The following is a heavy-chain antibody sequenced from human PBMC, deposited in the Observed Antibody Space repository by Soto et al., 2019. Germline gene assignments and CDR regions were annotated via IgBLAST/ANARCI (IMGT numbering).Heavy chain of an antibody. CDR2: ISAYNGNT. CDR3: ARGLAAAGLNWFDP. Sequence: ASVKVSCKASGYTFTSYGSSWVRQAPGQGLEWMGWISAYNGNTNYAQKLQGRVTMTTDTSTSTAYMELRSLRSDDTAVYYCARGLAAAGLNWFDPWGQGTLVTVSS. D-gene: IGHD6-13*01. CDR1: GYTFTSYG. V-gene: IGHV1-18*01. J-gene: IGHJ5*02.